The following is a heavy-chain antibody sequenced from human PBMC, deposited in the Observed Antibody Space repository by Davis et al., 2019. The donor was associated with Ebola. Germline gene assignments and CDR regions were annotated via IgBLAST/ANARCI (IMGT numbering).Heavy chain of an antibody. CDR2: IYPSGSP. CDR1: GGSLYSGSFY. Sequence: PSETLSLTCTISGGSLYSGSFYWTWIRQPAGKGLEWIGQIYPSGSPNSNPLLKCRAIMSVDTSKNQFSLKLSSVTAADTAVYYCATNSTSSGFDHWGQGARVTVSS. J-gene: IGHJ4*02. V-gene: IGHV4-61*09. CDR3: ATNSTSSGFDH. D-gene: IGHD6-6*01.